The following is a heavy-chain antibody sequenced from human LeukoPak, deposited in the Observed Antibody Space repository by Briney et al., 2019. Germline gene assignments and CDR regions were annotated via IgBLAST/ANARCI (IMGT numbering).Heavy chain of an antibody. Sequence: PGGSLRLSCAASGFTFSDHYMSWIRQAPGKGLEWVSYISSSGSTIYYADSVKGRFTISRDNAKNSLYLQMNSLRAEDTAVYYCARHWESYGSVFDPWGQGTLVTVSS. CDR1: GFTFSDHY. CDR3: ARHWESYGSVFDP. CDR2: ISSSGSTI. V-gene: IGHV3-11*04. J-gene: IGHJ5*02. D-gene: IGHD3-10*01.